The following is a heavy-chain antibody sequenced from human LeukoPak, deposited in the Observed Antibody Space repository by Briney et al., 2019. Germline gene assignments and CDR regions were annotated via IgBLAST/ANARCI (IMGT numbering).Heavy chain of an antibody. CDR3: ARDLDAGIAAAGHYYYYGMDV. D-gene: IGHD6-13*01. J-gene: IGHJ6*02. CDR2: INPSGGST. V-gene: IGHV1-46*01. CDR1: GYTFTGYY. Sequence: ASVKVSCKASGYTFTGYYMHWVRQAPGQGLEWMGIINPSGGSTSYAQKFQGRVTMTRDTSTSTVYMELSSLRSEDTAVYYCARDLDAGIAAAGHYYYYGMDVWGQGTTVTVSS.